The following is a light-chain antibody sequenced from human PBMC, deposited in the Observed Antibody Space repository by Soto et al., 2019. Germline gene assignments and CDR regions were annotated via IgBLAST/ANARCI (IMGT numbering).Light chain of an antibody. CDR1: QSIGDW. V-gene: IGKV1-5*01. CDR2: DAS. CDR3: EQLDTYPLT. Sequence: DIQMTQFPSTLSASVGDRVTITCRASQSIGDWLAWYQQKPGKAPKLLIYDASSLESGVPSRFSGSGSGTEFTLTISSLQPDDFATYYCEQLDTYPLTFGGGTKVDIK. J-gene: IGKJ4*01.